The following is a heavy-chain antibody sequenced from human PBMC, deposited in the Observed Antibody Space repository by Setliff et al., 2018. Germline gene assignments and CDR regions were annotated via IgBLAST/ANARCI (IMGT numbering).Heavy chain of an antibody. D-gene: IGHD6-19*01. V-gene: IGHV1-3*04. CDR2: INTAYGNT. CDR3: ARGLGSSGWYIFDY. J-gene: IGHJ4*02. Sequence: ASVKVSCKASGYTFTSYAMLWVRQAPEQRLEWMGWINTAYGNTYDAQKLQGRVTMTTDTSTSTAYMELRSLRSDDTAVYYCARGLGSSGWYIFDYWGQGTLVTVSS. CDR1: GYTFTSYA.